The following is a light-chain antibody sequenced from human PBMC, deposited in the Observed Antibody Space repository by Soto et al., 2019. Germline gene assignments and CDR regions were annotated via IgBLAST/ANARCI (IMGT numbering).Light chain of an antibody. V-gene: IGKV3-15*01. CDR1: QSISSSY. J-gene: IGKJ4*01. CDR3: QPYNNWPLT. CDR2: DTS. Sequence: EIVMTQSPATLSVSPGERATLSCRASQSISSSYLAWYQLRPGQPPRLLIYDTSTRATGVPTRFSGSRSGAEFTLTINSLPSEDFAVYYCQPYNNWPLTFGGGTKVDIK.